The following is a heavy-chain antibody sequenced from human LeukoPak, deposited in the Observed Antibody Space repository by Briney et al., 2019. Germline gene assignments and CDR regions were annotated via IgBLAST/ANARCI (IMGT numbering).Heavy chain of an antibody. V-gene: IGHV1-46*01. CDR1: GYTFTSYY. CDR2: INPSGGST. D-gene: IGHD6-19*01. CDR3: ARDLAYSSGPPYGMDV. Sequence: ASVKVSFKASGYTFTSYYKHWVRQAPGQGLEWMGIINPSGGSTSYAQKFQGRVTMTRDTSTSTVYMELSSLRSEDTAVYYCARDLAYSSGPPYGMDVWGQGTTVTVSS. J-gene: IGHJ6*02.